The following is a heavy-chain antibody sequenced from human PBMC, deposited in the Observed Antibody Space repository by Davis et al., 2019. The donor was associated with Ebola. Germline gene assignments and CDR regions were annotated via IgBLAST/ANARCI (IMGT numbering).Heavy chain of an antibody. CDR3: ARSRGVATIKS. CDR2: INHSGST. J-gene: IGHJ5*02. CDR1: GGSISSSSYY. D-gene: IGHD5-12*01. Sequence: MPSETLSLTCTVSGGSISSSSYYWSWIRQPPGKGLEWIGEINHSGSTNYNPSLKSRVTISVDTSKNQFSLKLSSVTAADTAVYYCARSRGVATIKSWGQGTLVTVSS. V-gene: IGHV4-39*07.